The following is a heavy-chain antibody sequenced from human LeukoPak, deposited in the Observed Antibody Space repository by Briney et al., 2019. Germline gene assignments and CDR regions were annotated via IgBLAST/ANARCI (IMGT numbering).Heavy chain of an antibody. J-gene: IGHJ4*02. V-gene: IGHV3-23*01. D-gene: IGHD2-8*01. CDR3: AKVSGYCTNGECFSYY. CDR2: ISGSGDST. Sequence: GGSLRLSCAASGFTFSSSAMTWGRQAPGKGLEWVSAISGSGDSTYYYAGSVKGRFTISRDNSKNTLYLQMNSLRAEDTAIYYCAKVSGYCTNGECFSYYWGQGTLVTVSS. CDR1: GFTFSSSA.